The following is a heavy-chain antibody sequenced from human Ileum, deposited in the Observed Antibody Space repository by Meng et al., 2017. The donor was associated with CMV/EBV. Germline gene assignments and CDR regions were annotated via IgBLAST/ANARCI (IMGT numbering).Heavy chain of an antibody. CDR1: GYRFTTHA. J-gene: IGHJ5*02. Sequence: GYRFTTHAMHWVSQAPAQSLEWMGSINVANGDTKYAQRFHDRLTITIDTSASTAYMELTSLRSEDTAVYYCTRANSNYAITSTPFDPWGQGTLVTVSS. V-gene: IGHV1-3*01. CDR2: INVANGDT. CDR3: TRANSNYAITSTPFDP. D-gene: IGHD2-15*01.